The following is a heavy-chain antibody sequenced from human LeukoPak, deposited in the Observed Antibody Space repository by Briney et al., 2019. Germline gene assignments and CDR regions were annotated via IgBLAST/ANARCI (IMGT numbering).Heavy chain of an antibody. Sequence: PGGSLRLSCAASGFTFSSYAMSWVRQAPGKGLEWVSAISGSGGSTYYADSVKGRFTISRDNAKNSLYLQMNSLRAEDTAVYYCARDRGDFDYWGQGTLVTVSS. V-gene: IGHV3-23*01. CDR2: ISGSGGST. J-gene: IGHJ4*02. CDR1: GFTFSSYA. CDR3: ARDRGDFDY. D-gene: IGHD3-16*01.